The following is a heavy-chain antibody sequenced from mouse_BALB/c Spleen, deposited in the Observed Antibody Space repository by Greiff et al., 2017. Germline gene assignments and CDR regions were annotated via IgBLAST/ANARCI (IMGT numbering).Heavy chain of an antibody. V-gene: IGHV5-17*02. D-gene: IGHD2-2*01. Sequence: EVKLMESGGGLVKPGGSLKLSCAASGFTFSSYAMSWVRQTPEKGLEWVAYISSGSSTIYYADTVKGRFTISRDNPKNTLFLQMTSLRSEDTAMYYCARGGYDGYAMDYWGQGTSVTVSS. CDR1: GFTFSSYA. CDR2: ISSGSSTI. J-gene: IGHJ4*01. CDR3: ARGGYDGYAMDY.